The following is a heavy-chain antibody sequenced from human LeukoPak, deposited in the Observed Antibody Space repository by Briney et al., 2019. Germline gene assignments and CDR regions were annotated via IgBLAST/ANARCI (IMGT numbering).Heavy chain of an antibody. Sequence: SQTLSLTCAISGDSVSSNSAAWNWIRQSPSRGLEWLGRTYYRSKWYNDYAVSVKSRITINPDTSKNQFSLQMNSVTPEDTAVYYCARDHCSGGSCYWRFDYWGQGTLVTVSS. CDR2: TYYRSKWYN. D-gene: IGHD2-15*01. CDR3: ARDHCSGGSCYWRFDY. CDR1: GDSVSSNSAA. V-gene: IGHV6-1*01. J-gene: IGHJ4*02.